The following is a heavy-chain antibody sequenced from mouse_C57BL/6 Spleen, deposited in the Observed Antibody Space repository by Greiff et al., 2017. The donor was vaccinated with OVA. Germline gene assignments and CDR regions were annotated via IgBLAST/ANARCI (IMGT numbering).Heavy chain of an antibody. D-gene: IGHD2-1*01. CDR1: GFSLTSYG. J-gene: IGHJ3*01. V-gene: IGHV2-6*01. CDR3: ASGGNPFAY. Sequence: VKVVESGPGLVAPSQSLSITCTVSGFSLTSYGVDWVRQSPGKGLEWLGVIWGVGSTNYNSALKSRLSISKDNSKSQVFLKMNSLQTDDTAMYYCASGGNPFAYWGQGTLVTVSA. CDR2: IWGVGST.